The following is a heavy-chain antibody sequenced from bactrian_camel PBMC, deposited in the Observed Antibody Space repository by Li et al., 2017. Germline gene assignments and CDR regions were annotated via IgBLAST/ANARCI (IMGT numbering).Heavy chain of an antibody. V-gene: IGHV3S53*01. CDR1: GYTYDDYC. J-gene: IGHJ4*01. D-gene: IGHD2*01. Sequence: HVQLVESGGGSVQPGGSLRLRCVVSGYTYDDYCIGWFRQGVRLERAGVAAIAGDGIASYADSVKGRFTVSRDNANNTVNLMMNSLKPEDTAMYYCAANFGPYCSGPYLARRANFLGQGTQVTVS. CDR2: IAGDGIA.